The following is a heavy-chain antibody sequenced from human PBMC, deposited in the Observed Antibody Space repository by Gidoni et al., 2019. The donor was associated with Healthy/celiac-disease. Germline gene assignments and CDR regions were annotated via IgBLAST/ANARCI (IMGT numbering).Heavy chain of an antibody. J-gene: IGHJ5*02. CDR3: ARARVWDWFDP. CDR1: GGSFSGYY. Sequence: QVQLQQWGAGLLKPSETLSLPCAVYGGSFSGYYWSWIRQPPGTGLEWIGEINHSGSTNYNPSRKSRVTISVDTSKNQFSLKLSSVTAADTAVYYCARARVWDWFDPWGQGTLVTVSS. D-gene: IGHD3-16*01. V-gene: IGHV4-34*01. CDR2: INHSGST.